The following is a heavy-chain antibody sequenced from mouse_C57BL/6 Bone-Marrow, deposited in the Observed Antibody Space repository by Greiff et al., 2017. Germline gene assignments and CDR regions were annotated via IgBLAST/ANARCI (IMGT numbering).Heavy chain of an antibody. CDR3: ARKGYFDV. CDR2: IYPAGSET. V-gene: IGHV1-61*01. J-gene: IGHJ1*03. CDR1: GYTFTSYW. Sequence: VQLQQPGAELVRPGSSVKMSCKASGYTFTSYWMSWVKQRPVQGLEWIGNIYPAGSETYYNEKFKNKATLTVDTSTSTAYMQLSSLTSEASSVDYCARKGYFDVWGTGTTVTVSS.